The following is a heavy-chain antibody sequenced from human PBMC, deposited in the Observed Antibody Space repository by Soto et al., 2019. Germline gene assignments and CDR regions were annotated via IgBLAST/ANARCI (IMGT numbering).Heavy chain of an antibody. CDR1: GYTFTDYH. Sequence: ASVKVSCKASGYTFTDYHIHWVRQAPGQGLEWMGWIYPNSGATDYAQKFQGWVTMTRDTSISTAYLELSRLKSDDTAVYYCARDRRNSWSWLDPWGQGTPVTVSS. J-gene: IGHJ5*02. CDR2: IYPNSGAT. D-gene: IGHD4-4*01. V-gene: IGHV1-2*04. CDR3: ARDRRNSWSWLDP.